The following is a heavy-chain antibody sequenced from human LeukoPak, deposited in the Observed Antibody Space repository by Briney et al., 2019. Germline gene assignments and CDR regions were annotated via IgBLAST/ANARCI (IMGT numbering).Heavy chain of an antibody. CDR2: TSSSSSHM. D-gene: IGHD6-6*01. J-gene: IGHJ1*01. CDR1: GFTFNSNS. Sequence: GGSLRLSCAASGFTFNSNSMYWVRQAPGKGLGWVSSTSSSSSHMFYADSVKGRFTISRDNANNSLYLQMNSLRAEDTAVYYCVRDISSSYGYYFLHWGQGTLVTVSS. CDR3: VRDISSSYGYYFLH. V-gene: IGHV3-21*01.